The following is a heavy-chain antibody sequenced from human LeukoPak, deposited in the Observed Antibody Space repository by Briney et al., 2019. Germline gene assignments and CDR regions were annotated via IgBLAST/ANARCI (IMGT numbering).Heavy chain of an antibody. CDR3: TTAPSHYNFNSFDY. CDR1: GLSFTNAW. J-gene: IGHJ4*02. V-gene: IGHV3-15*01. Sequence: GGSLRLSCVASGLSFTNAWMSWVRQTPGKGLEWIGRIKSKSDGDAVDYAAPVKGRISISRDDWKNTLFLEMTTLKTEDTGVYFCTTAPSHYNFNSFDYWGQGTVVTVSS. CDR2: IKSKSDGDAV. D-gene: IGHD3-3*01.